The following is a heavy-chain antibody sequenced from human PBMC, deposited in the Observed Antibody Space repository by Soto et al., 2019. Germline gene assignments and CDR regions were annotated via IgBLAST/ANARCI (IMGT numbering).Heavy chain of an antibody. CDR1: RNSFTTYA. J-gene: IGHJ5*02. CDR2: INADKGNT. D-gene: IGHD6-19*01. V-gene: IGHV1-3*05. Sequence: QVHLVQSGPEEKKPGASVKVSCKASRNSFTTYAFHWVRQAPGQGLEWMGWINADKGNTKYSQRFQGRITFTRDRSASTVYMDLNSLRSEDTAVYYCARRRFQSGWYNWLDPWGQGTLVTVTS. CDR3: ARRRFQSGWYNWLDP.